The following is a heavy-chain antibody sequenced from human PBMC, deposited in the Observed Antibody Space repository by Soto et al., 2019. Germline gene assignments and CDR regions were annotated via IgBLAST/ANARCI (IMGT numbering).Heavy chain of an antibody. CDR3: ARTGVGGSTLDH. CDR1: GFTFNNYG. J-gene: IGHJ4*02. V-gene: IGHV3-33*01. D-gene: IGHD2-15*01. CDR2: IWSDGTAK. Sequence: QWQLVESGGGAVQPGRSLRLSCAASGFTFNNYGMHWVRQAPGKGPEWVAVIWSDGTAKFYADSVKGRFTISRDNSKNTLSLQMSSLRVEDTAVYYCARTGVGGSTLDHWGQGTLVTASS.